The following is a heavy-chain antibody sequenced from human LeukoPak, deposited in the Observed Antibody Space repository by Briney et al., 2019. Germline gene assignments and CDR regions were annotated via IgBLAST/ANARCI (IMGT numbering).Heavy chain of an antibody. D-gene: IGHD3-3*01. Sequence: ASVKVSCKASGGTFTSYGISWVRQAPGQGLEWMGWISAYNGNTNYAQKLQGRVTMTTDTSTSTAYMELRSLRSDDTAVYYCARDPGGQTYYDFWSGYYREIYFDYWGQGTLVTVSS. V-gene: IGHV1-18*01. CDR1: GGTFTSYG. CDR3: ARDPGGQTYYDFWSGYYREIYFDY. CDR2: ISAYNGNT. J-gene: IGHJ4*02.